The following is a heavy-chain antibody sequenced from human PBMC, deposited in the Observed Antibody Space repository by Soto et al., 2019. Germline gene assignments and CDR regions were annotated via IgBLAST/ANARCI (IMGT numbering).Heavy chain of an antibody. CDR1: GGTFSSYA. J-gene: IGHJ4*02. CDR2: IIPIFGTA. V-gene: IGHV1-69*01. D-gene: IGHD2-21*02. Sequence: QVQLVQSGAGVKKPGSSVKVSCKASGGTFSSYAISWVRQTPGQGLEWMGGIIPIFGTANYAQKFQGRVTITADESTSTAYMELSSLRSEDTAVYYCARDRTVVTPSCCYFDYWGQGTLVTVSS. CDR3: ARDRTVVTPSCCYFDY.